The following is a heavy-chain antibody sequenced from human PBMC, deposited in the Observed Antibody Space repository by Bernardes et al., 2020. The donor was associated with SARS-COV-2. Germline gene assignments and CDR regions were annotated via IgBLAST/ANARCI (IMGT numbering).Heavy chain of an antibody. J-gene: IGHJ6*02. CDR3: AYPHCSSTSCYYYYGMDV. D-gene: IGHD2-2*01. CDR2: ISGSGGST. V-gene: IGHV3-23*01. Sequence: GSLRLSCAASGFTFSSYAMSWVRQAPGKGLEWVSAISGSGGSTYYADSVKGRFTISRDNSENTLYLQMNSLRAEDTAVYYCAYPHCSSTSCYYYYGMDVWGQGTTVTVSS. CDR1: GFTFSSYA.